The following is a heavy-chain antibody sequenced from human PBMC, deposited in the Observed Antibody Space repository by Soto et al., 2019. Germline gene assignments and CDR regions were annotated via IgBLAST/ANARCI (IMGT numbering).Heavy chain of an antibody. D-gene: IGHD3-3*01. V-gene: IGHV4-34*01. J-gene: IGHJ5*02. CDR2: INHSGST. CDR3: ARGGQYYDFWSGYYNWFDP. Sequence: PSETLSLTCAVYGGSFSGYYWSWIRQPPGKGLEWIGEINHSGSTNYNPSLKSRVTISVDTSKNQFSLKLSSVTAADTAVYYCARGGQYYDFWSGYYNWFDPWGQGTLVTVPS. CDR1: GGSFSGYY.